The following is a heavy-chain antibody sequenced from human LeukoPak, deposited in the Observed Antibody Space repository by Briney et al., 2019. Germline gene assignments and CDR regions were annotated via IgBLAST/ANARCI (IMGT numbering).Heavy chain of an antibody. D-gene: IGHD6-13*01. CDR2: IYPGDSDT. CDR3: ARLIAAADTGLDY. CDR1: GYSFTSYW. Sequence: GESLRISCKGSGYSFTSYWIGWVRQMPGKGLEWMGIIYPGDSDTRYSPSFEGQVTISADKSISTAYLQWTSLKASDTAMYFCARLIAAADTGLDYWGQGTLVTVSS. V-gene: IGHV5-51*01. J-gene: IGHJ4*02.